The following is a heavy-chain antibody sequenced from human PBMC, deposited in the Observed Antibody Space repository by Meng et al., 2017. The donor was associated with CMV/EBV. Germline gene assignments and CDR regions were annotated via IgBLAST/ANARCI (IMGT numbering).Heavy chain of an antibody. Sequence: ASVKVSCKASGYTFTSYDINWVRQAPGQGLEWMGWISAYNGNTNYAQKLQGRVTMTTDTSTSTAYMELRSLRSDDTAVYYCARDGVSIVGATTVDYWGQGTLVTVSS. J-gene: IGHJ4*02. V-gene: IGHV1-18*01. CDR2: ISAYNGNT. CDR1: GYTFTSYD. D-gene: IGHD1-26*01. CDR3: ARDGVSIVGATTVDY.